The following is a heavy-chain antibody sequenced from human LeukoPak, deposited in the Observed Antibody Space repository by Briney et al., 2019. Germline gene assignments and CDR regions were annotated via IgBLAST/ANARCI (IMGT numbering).Heavy chain of an antibody. Sequence: SETLSLTCNVSGGSITTPDYYWTWIRQPPGKGLEWIGYIYYSGSTNYNPSLKSRVTISVDTSKNQFSLKLSSVTAADTAVYYCAGCYYDFWSGYYNGVNWFDPWGQGTLVTVSS. J-gene: IGHJ5*02. D-gene: IGHD3-3*01. V-gene: IGHV4-61*08. CDR1: GGSITTPDYY. CDR2: IYYSGST. CDR3: AGCYYDFWSGYYNGVNWFDP.